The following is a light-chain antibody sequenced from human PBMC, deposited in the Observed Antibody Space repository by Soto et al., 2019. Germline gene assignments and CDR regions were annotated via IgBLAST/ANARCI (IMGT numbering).Light chain of an antibody. CDR1: SSDVGGYNY. CDR2: EVS. J-gene: IGLJ1*01. V-gene: IGLV2-14*03. CDR3: GSYTSRNTRV. Sequence: QSALTQPASVSGSPGQSIAISCTGTSSDVGGYNYVSWYQQHPGKAPKLMIYEVSNRPSGVSNRFSGSKSGNTASLTISGLQAEDEADYYCGSYTSRNTRVFGTGTKLTVL.